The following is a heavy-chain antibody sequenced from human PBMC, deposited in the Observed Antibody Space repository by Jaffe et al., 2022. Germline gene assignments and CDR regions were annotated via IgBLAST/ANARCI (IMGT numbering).Heavy chain of an antibody. J-gene: IGHJ6*03. CDR3: ARGRHGTTGTTSWYYYYYYMDV. Sequence: QVQLQQSGPGLVKPSQTLSLTCAISGDSVSSNSAAWNWIRQSPSRGLEWLGRTYYRSKWYNDYAVSVKSRITINPDTSKNQFSLQLNSVTPEDTAVYYCARGRHGTTGTTSWYYYYYYMDVWGKGTTVTVSS. CDR1: GDSVSSNSAA. CDR2: TYYRSKWYN. D-gene: IGHD1-1*01. V-gene: IGHV6-1*01.